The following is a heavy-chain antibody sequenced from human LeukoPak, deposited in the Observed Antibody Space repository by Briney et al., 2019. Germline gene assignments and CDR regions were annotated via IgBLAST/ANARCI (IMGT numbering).Heavy chain of an antibody. CDR1: GFTFSSYS. CDR3: ARDPLQQLVNQIDY. CDR2: ISSSSYI. V-gene: IGHV3-21*01. J-gene: IGHJ4*02. D-gene: IGHD6-13*01. Sequence: GGSLRLSCAASGFTFSSYSMNWVRQAPGKGLEWVSSISSSSYIYYADSVKGRFTISRDNAKNSLYLQMNSLRAEDTAVYYCARDPLQQLVNQIDYWGQGTLVTVSS.